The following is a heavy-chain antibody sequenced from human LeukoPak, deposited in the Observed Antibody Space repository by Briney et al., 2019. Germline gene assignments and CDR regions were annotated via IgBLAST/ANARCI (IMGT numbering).Heavy chain of an antibody. CDR1: GYSFATYW. CDR2: NYPGDSDT. Sequence: GESLKISCKGSGYSFATYWIGWVRQMPGKGLEWMGINYPGDSDTTYSPSFQGQVTMSADKSISTAYLQWSSLKASDTAMYYCARLVASYSSGWHFDYWGQGTLVTVSS. J-gene: IGHJ4*02. CDR3: ARLVASYSSGWHFDY. D-gene: IGHD6-19*01. V-gene: IGHV5-51*01.